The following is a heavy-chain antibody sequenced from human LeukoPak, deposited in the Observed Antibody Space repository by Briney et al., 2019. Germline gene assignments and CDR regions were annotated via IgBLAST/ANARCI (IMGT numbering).Heavy chain of an antibody. Sequence: PSETLSLTCTVSGGSISNYYWSWIRQPAGKGLEWIGRIYSSGSINYNPSLKSRVTMSVDTSKNQFSLKLTSVTAADTAVYYCARAPVIMVRGVVMPNDKGEIAYYFDFWGQGTLVTVSS. V-gene: IGHV4-4*07. CDR2: IYSSGSI. CDR3: ARAPVIMVRGVVMPNDKGEIAYYFDF. CDR1: GGSISNYY. J-gene: IGHJ4*02. D-gene: IGHD3-10*01.